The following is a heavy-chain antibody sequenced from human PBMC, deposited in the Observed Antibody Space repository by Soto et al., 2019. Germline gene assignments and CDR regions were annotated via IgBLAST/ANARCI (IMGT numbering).Heavy chain of an antibody. D-gene: IGHD3-22*01. Sequence: GGSLRLSCAASGFTFSNAWIHWVRQAPGKGLEWVGRIKSKTDGGTTDHAAPVKGRFTLSRDDSKNTVYLQMNSLKSEDSAVYFCIYYYDSRTYLHVDYWGQGTLVTVSS. V-gene: IGHV3-15*01. J-gene: IGHJ4*02. CDR1: GFTFSNAW. CDR2: IKSKTDGGTT. CDR3: IYYYDSRTYLHVDY.